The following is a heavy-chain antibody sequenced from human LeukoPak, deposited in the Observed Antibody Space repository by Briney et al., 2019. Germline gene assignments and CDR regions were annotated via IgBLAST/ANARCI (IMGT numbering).Heavy chain of an antibody. CDR2: ISSSGSTI. CDR1: GFTFSSYE. Sequence: GGSLRLSCAASGFTFSSYEMNWVRQAPGKGLEWVSYISSSGSTIYYADSVKGRFTISRDNAKNSLYLQMNSLRAEGTAVYYCAKDQARTTVWDYWGQGTLVTVSS. D-gene: IGHD2-8*01. V-gene: IGHV3-48*03. CDR3: AKDQARTTVWDY. J-gene: IGHJ4*02.